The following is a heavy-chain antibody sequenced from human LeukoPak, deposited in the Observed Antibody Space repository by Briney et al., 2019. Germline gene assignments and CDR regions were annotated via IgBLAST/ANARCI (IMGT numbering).Heavy chain of an antibody. CDR1: GFVFSNYA. CDR2: MSHDGSNI. CDR3: ARGDGPGSYLIDY. V-gene: IGHV3-30*04. D-gene: IGHD3-10*01. Sequence: GQSLRLSCAASGFVFSNYALHWVRRAPGQGLKRLTLMSHDGSNIQYLESVRGRFTISRDNSKNTVYLQMNSLRDEDTAMYYCARGDGPGSYLIDYWGQGTLVTVSS. J-gene: IGHJ4*02.